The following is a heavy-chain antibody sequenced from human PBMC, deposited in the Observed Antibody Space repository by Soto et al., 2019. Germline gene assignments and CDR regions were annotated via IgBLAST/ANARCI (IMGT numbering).Heavy chain of an antibody. D-gene: IGHD6-13*01. Sequence: QVQLVQSGAEVKKPGASVKVSCKTSGYTFIGYYLNWVRQAPGQGLEWMGWVNPHTGGTHYAQKFDGRVTMTRDTSTYTAYMELSGLKFDDTATYFCAREMAYEQQLVPFDYWGQGTLVTVSS. V-gene: IGHV1-2*02. CDR2: VNPHTGGT. J-gene: IGHJ4*02. CDR3: AREMAYEQQLVPFDY. CDR1: GYTFIGYY.